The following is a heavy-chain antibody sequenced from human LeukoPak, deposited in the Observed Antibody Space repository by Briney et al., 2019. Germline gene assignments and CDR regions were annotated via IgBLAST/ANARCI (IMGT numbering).Heavy chain of an antibody. CDR1: GYTFTGYY. Sequence: ASVKVSCKASGYTFTGYYMHWVRQAPGQGLEWMGWINPNSGGTNYAQKFQGRVTMTRDTSISTAYMELSRLRSVDTAVYYCARESLDIVVVPAAIVIDPWGQGTLVTVSS. CDR2: INPNSGGT. V-gene: IGHV1-2*02. J-gene: IGHJ5*02. D-gene: IGHD2-2*01. CDR3: ARESLDIVVVPAAIVIDP.